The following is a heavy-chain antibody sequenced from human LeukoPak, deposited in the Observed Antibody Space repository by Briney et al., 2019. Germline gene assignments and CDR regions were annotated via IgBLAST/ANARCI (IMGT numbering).Heavy chain of an antibody. V-gene: IGHV3-48*03. Sequence: GGSLRLSCAASGFTFSNYEMNWVRQAPGKGLEWVSYFSSSGTTIYYADSVKGRFTISRDNAKNSLYLQMNSLRAEDSAVYYWVRLAVTTFDFWGQGTLVTVSS. D-gene: IGHD4-17*01. CDR3: VRLAVTTFDF. CDR2: FSSSGTTI. J-gene: IGHJ4*02. CDR1: GFTFSNYE.